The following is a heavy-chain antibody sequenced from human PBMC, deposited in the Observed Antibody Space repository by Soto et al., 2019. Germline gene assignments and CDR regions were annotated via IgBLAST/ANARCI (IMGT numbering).Heavy chain of an antibody. CDR2: ISTSGSTI. Sequence: QVQLVESGGGLVKPGGSLRLSCATSGFTFSDYYMSWMRLAPGKGLDWVSYISTSGSTIYYADSVEGRFTVSRDNAKNALYLQMNSLRADDTAVYYCARGWQYPAYWGQGTLVTVSS. J-gene: IGHJ4*02. D-gene: IGHD2-2*01. V-gene: IGHV3-11*01. CDR3: ARGWQYPAY. CDR1: GFTFSDYY.